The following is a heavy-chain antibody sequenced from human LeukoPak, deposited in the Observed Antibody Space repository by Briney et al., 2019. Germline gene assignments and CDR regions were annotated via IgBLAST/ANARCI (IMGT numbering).Heavy chain of an antibody. V-gene: IGHV3-11*04. CDR3: ARGDTTYCNSVSCHNPLDQ. J-gene: IGHJ4*02. D-gene: IGHD2-2*02. Sequence: GGSVRLSCAASGFTFSDYYRGWIRQAPGKGRECVSYITNSGRIIYYADSVKGRFTVSRDNTKNSLNLQLNSLRAEDTAVYYCARGDTTYCNSVSCHNPLDQWGPGNLVTVTS. CDR1: GFTFSDYY. CDR2: ITNSGRII.